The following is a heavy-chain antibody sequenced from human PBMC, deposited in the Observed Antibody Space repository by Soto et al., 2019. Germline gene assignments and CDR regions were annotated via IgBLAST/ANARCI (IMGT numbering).Heavy chain of an antibody. V-gene: IGHV1-18*01. J-gene: IGHJ6*02. CDR2: ISAYNDNT. CDR1: GYSFTSYG. CDR3: AAPYLGSDRYSKYQPFPRKDV. D-gene: IGHD2-21*02. Sequence: QVQLVQSGAEVKKPGASVKVSCKASGYSFTSYGISWVRQAPGQGLEWMGWISAYNDNTNYAQNLQGRLTLTTDTSTNTAYMELRSLKSDDTAVYYCAAPYLGSDRYSKYQPFPRKDVLGQRTTGTLSS.